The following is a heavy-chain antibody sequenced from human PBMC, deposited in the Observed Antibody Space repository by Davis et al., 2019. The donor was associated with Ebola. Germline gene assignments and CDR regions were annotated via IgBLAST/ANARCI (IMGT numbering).Heavy chain of an antibody. CDR1: GFTFTSSA. D-gene: IGHD6-13*01. V-gene: IGHV1-58*01. J-gene: IGHJ5*02. Sequence: SVKVSCKASGFTFTSSAVQWVRQARGQRLEWIGWIVVGSGNTNYAQKFQERVTITRDMSTSTAYMELRSLRSDDTAVYYCARARGKAAAPGTGWFDPWGQGTLVTVSS. CDR3: ARARGKAAAPGTGWFDP. CDR2: IVVGSGNT.